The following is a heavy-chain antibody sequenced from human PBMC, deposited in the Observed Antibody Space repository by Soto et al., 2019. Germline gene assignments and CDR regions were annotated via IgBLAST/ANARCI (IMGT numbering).Heavy chain of an antibody. J-gene: IGHJ4*02. V-gene: IGHV4-59*01. CDR1: GGSISTYF. CDR2: IYYTGST. CDR3: ARDWSDDYGRNFEY. D-gene: IGHD3-10*01. Sequence: SETLSLTCTVSGGSISTYFWSWVRQPPGKGLEWIGYIYYTGSTSYNPSLQSRVTISVDTSKNQFSLKLNSVTAADTAVYYCARDWSDDYGRNFEYWGQG.